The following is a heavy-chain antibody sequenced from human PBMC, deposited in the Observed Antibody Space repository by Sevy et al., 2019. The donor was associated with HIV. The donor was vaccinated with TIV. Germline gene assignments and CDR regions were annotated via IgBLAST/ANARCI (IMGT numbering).Heavy chain of an antibody. CDR2: ISWDGGST. Sequence: WGSLRLSCAASGFTFDYYTMHWVRQAPGKGLEWVSLISWDGGSTYYADSVKGRFTISRDNSKNSLYLQMNSLRTEDTALYYCAKALLWFGEVYGMDVWGQGTTVTVSS. J-gene: IGHJ6*02. CDR3: AKALLWFGEVYGMDV. D-gene: IGHD3-10*01. CDR1: GFTFDYYT. V-gene: IGHV3-43*01.